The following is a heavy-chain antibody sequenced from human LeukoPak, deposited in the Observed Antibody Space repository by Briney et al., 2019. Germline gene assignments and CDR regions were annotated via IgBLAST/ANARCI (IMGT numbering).Heavy chain of an antibody. V-gene: IGHV1-46*01. D-gene: IGHD1-26*01. CDR2: INPSGGST. CDR1: GYTFTSYY. Sequence: ASVKVSCKASGYTFTSYYMHWVRQAPGQGLEWMGIINPSGGSTSYAQKLQGRVTMTTDTSTSTAYMELRSLRSDDTAVYYCARKSRYYDAFDIWGQGTMVTVSS. J-gene: IGHJ3*02. CDR3: ARKSRYYDAFDI.